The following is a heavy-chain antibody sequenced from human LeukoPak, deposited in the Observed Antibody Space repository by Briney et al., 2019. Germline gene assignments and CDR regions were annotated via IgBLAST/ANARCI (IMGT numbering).Heavy chain of an antibody. CDR1: GDSISSTKYY. V-gene: IGHV4-39*07. J-gene: IGHJ4*02. CDR3: ARRVAKGVRKGPFDY. CDR2: IYYSGST. D-gene: IGHD1-1*01. Sequence: SETLSLTCTVAGDSISSTKYYWGWIREPPGKGLEWIGSIYYSGSTNYNPSLKSRLTISVDTSKNQFSLKLSSVTAADTAVYYCARRVAKGVRKGPFDYWGQGTLVTVSS.